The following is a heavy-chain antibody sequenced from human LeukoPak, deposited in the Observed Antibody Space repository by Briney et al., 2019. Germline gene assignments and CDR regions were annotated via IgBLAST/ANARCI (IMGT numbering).Heavy chain of an antibody. CDR3: ARDASPAYYYDSSGFDT. J-gene: IGHJ4*02. D-gene: IGHD3-22*01. V-gene: IGHV4-4*07. CDR1: GGSISSYY. CDR2: IYTSGST. Sequence: PSETLSLTCTVSGGSISSYYWSWIRQPAGKGLEWIGRIYTSGSTNYNPSIKSRVTMSVDTSKNQFSLKLSSVTAADTAVYYCARDASPAYYYDSSGFDTWGQGTLVTVSS.